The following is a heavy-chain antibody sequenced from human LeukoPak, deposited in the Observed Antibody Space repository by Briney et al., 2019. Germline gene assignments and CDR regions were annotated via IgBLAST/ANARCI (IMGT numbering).Heavy chain of an antibody. Sequence: GGSLRLSCAASGFTFSSYAMSWVRQAPGKGLEWVAAISYDGSDKYYADSVKGRFTISRDNSKNTLYLQMNSLRAEDTAVYYCAKDARSPTLDYWGQGTLVTVSS. CDR3: AKDARSPTLDY. CDR2: ISYDGSDK. CDR1: GFTFSSYA. J-gene: IGHJ4*02. V-gene: IGHV3-30*18.